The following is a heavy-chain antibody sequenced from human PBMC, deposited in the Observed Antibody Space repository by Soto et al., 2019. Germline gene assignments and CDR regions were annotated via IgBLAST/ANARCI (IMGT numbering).Heavy chain of an antibody. CDR3: ARVSPYYYDSSGYHYYYGMDV. D-gene: IGHD3-22*01. CDR1: GYTFTGYY. V-gene: IGHV1-2*02. J-gene: IGHJ6*02. Sequence: ASVKVSCKASGYTFTGYYMHWVRQAPGQGLEWMGWISPNSGGTNYAQKFQGRVTMTRDTSISTAYMELSRLRSDDTAVYYCARVSPYYYDSSGYHYYYGMDVWGQGTTVTVSS. CDR2: ISPNSGGT.